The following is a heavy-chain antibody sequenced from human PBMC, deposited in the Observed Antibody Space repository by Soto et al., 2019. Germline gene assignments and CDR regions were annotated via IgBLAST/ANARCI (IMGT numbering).Heavy chain of an antibody. V-gene: IGHV3-23*01. CDR2: ISGSGGST. Sequence: GGSLRLSCAASGFPISSYSRSWVRKTPGKGLEWVSAISGSGGSTYYADSVKGRFTISRDNSKNTLYLQMNSLRAEDTAVYYCAKGDLGYCSGGSCYSFDYWGQGTLVTVSS. D-gene: IGHD2-15*01. CDR1: GFPISSYS. J-gene: IGHJ4*02. CDR3: AKGDLGYCSGGSCYSFDY.